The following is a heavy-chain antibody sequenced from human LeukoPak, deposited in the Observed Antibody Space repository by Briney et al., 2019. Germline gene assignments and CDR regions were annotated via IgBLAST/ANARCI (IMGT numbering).Heavy chain of an antibody. D-gene: IGHD3-10*01. CDR3: ARGFTHRMYYSAGGDAFDI. Sequence: ASVKVSCKASGYTFTGYYMHWVRQAPGQGLEWMGWINPNSGGTNYAQKFQGRVTMTRDTSISTAYMELRSLRSDDTAVYYCARGFTHRMYYSAGGDAFDIWGQGTMTVSS. J-gene: IGHJ3*02. CDR2: INPNSGGT. CDR1: GYTFTGYY. V-gene: IGHV1-2*02.